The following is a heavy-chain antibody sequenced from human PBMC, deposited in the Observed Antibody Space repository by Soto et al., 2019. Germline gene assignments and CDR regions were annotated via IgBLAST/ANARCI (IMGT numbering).Heavy chain of an antibody. V-gene: IGHV3-11*01. CDR3: AREPADDRIAVAGYFDY. CDR2: ISSSGSTI. J-gene: IGHJ4*02. CDR1: GFIFSSNA. Sequence: GSLRLSCTVSGFIFSSNAMSWIRQAPGKGLEWVSYISSSGSTIYYADSVKGRFTISRDNAKNSLYLQMNSLRAEDTAVYYCAREPADDRIAVAGYFDYWGQGTLVTVSS. D-gene: IGHD6-19*01.